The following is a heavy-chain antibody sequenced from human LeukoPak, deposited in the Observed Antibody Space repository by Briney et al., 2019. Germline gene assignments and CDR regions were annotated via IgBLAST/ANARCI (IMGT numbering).Heavy chain of an antibody. V-gene: IGHV4-31*03. D-gene: IGHD2-21*01. CDR2: MYYSGST. Sequence: SETLSLTCTVSGVSISSDKYYWSWIGQRPGKGLEWIGYMYYSGSTSYHPSLKSRVSISLGTPKNQFSLNLTSVTAADTAVYYCATPYCGTISCLDVFDIWGQGTMVTVSS. J-gene: IGHJ3*02. CDR1: GVSISSDKYY. CDR3: ATPYCGTISCLDVFDI.